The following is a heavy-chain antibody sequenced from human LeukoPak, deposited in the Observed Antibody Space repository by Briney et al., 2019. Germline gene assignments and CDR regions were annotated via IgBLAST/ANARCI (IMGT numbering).Heavy chain of an antibody. CDR3: ARTYCGGDCYHFDY. Sequence: SETLSLTCAVSGGSISSGGYSWSWIRQPPGKGLEWIGYIYHSGSTYYNPSLKSRVTISVDRSKNQFSLKLSSVTAADTAVYYCARTYCGGDCYHFDYWGQGTLVTVSS. D-gene: IGHD2-21*02. CDR2: IYHSGST. J-gene: IGHJ4*02. CDR1: GGSISSGGYS. V-gene: IGHV4-30-2*01.